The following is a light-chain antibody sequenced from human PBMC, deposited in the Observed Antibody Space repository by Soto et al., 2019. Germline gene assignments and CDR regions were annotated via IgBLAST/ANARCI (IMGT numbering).Light chain of an antibody. CDR1: QSVSSD. CDR2: DAS. V-gene: IGKV3-11*01. J-gene: IGKJ5*01. Sequence: EIVMTQSPATLSVSAGEGATLXXRARQSVSSDLAWYQQKPGQAPRLXXYDASNRATGIPARFSGSGSGTDFTLTISSLEPEDFAVYYCQQRSDWPRITFGQGTRLEIK. CDR3: QQRSDWPRIT.